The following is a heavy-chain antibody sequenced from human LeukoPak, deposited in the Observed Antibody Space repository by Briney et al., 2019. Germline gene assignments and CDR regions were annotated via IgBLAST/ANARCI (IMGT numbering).Heavy chain of an antibody. CDR3: ARDNQRTSKGPPPRQYYLGLDV. Sequence: SETLSLTCAVYGGSFSGYYWSWIRQPPGKGLEWIGEINHSGSTNYNPSLKSRVTISVDTSKNQFSLKLSSVTAADTAVYFCARDNQRTSKGPPPRQYYLGLDVWGQGTTVTVSS. V-gene: IGHV4-34*01. J-gene: IGHJ6*02. CDR2: INHSGST. CDR1: GGSFSGYY. D-gene: IGHD1-7*01.